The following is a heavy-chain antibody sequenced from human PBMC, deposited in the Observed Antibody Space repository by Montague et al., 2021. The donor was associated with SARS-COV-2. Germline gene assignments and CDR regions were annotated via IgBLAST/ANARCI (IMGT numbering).Heavy chain of an antibody. D-gene: IGHD3-22*01. CDR2: VYHTGST. V-gene: IGHV4-61*01. CDR1: GVSISSGSYY. Sequence: SETLSLTCSVSGVSISSGSYYWSWVRQPPGKGLEWIGYVYHTGSTNNNPSLKSRVTLSIDTSKNQFSLNLTSVTAADTAVYYCVREKYYFDDSGSKWGHGTLVTV. CDR3: VREKYYFDDSGSK. J-gene: IGHJ4*01.